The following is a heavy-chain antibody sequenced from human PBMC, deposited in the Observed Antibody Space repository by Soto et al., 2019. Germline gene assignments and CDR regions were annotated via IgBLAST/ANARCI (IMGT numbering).Heavy chain of an antibody. CDR2: IYYSGST. Sequence: QLQLQESGPGLVKPSETLSLTCTVSGGSISSSSYYWGWIRQPPGKGLEWIGSIYYSGSTYYNPSIKSRVPISVDTSNNQSSLKLSSVTAADTAVYYCARLRGGGYSYGPLDYWGQGTLVTVSS. V-gene: IGHV4-39*01. CDR1: GGSISSSSYY. J-gene: IGHJ4*02. CDR3: ARLRGGGYSYGPLDY. D-gene: IGHD5-18*01.